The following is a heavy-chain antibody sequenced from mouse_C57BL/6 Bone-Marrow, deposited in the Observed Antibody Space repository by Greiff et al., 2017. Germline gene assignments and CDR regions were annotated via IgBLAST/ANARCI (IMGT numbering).Heavy chain of an antibody. V-gene: IGHV1-50*01. CDR2: IDPSDSYT. Sequence: LQQPGAELVKPGASVKLSCKASGYTFTSYWMQWVKQRPGQGLEWIGEIDPSDSYTNYNQKFKGKATLTVDTSSSTAYMQLSSLTSEDSAVYYCARVYFEDYYAMDYWGQGTSVTVSS. CDR1: GYTFTSYW. J-gene: IGHJ4*01. D-gene: IGHD2-4*01. CDR3: ARVYFEDYYAMDY.